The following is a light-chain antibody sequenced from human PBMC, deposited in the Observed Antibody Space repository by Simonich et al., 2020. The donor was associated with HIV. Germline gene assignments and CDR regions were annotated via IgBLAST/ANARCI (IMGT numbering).Light chain of an antibody. Sequence: QSALTQPASVSGSPGQSITISCTGTSSDVGSYNLVSWYQHHPGKAPKLMIYEGSKRPSGVSNRFSGSKSGNTASLTISGLQAEDEADYYCCSYAGSRTWVFGGGTKVTVL. V-gene: IGLV2-23*01. CDR3: CSYAGSRTWV. J-gene: IGLJ3*02. CDR2: EGS. CDR1: SSDVGSYNL.